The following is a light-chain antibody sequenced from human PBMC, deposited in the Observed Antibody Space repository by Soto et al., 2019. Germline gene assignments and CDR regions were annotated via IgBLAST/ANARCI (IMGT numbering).Light chain of an antibody. CDR3: CSYAGSYTHYV. Sequence: ALXQPRSVSGSPGQSVTISCTGTSSDVGGYNYVSWYQQYPGKAPKVMIYAVTKRPSGVPDRISGSKSGNTASLTISGLQAEDEADYYCCSYAGSYTHYVFGTGTKVT. J-gene: IGLJ1*01. CDR2: AVT. V-gene: IGLV2-11*01. CDR1: SSDVGGYNY.